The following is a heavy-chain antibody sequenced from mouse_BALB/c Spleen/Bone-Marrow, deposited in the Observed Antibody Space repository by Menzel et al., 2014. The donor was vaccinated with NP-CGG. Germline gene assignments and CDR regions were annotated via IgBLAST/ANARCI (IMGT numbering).Heavy chain of an antibody. CDR2: IDPANGNT. J-gene: IGHJ2*01. Sequence: EVQLQQSGAELVKPGASVKLSCTASGFNIKDTYMHWVKQRPEQGLEWIGRIDPANGNTKYDPKFQGKATITADTSSNTAYLQLNSLTSKDTAVYYCARYRLGTYFDYWGQGTTLTVSS. V-gene: IGHV14-3*02. CDR1: GFNIKDTY. CDR3: ARYRLGTYFDY. D-gene: IGHD2-14*01.